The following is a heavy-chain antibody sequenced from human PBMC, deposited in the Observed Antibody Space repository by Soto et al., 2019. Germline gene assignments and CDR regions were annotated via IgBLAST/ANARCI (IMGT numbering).Heavy chain of an antibody. D-gene: IGHD3-3*01. V-gene: IGHV3-33*01. J-gene: IGHJ4*02. Sequence: QVQLVESGGGVVQPGRSLRLSCAASGFTFSCYGMHCVRQAPGKGLEWVAVIWYDGSNKYYADSVKGRFTISRDNSKNTLYLQMNSLRAQDTAVYYCARDRGLSTIADNWGQQTLITVSS. CDR2: IWYDGSNK. CDR1: GFTFSCYG. CDR3: ARDRGLSTIADN.